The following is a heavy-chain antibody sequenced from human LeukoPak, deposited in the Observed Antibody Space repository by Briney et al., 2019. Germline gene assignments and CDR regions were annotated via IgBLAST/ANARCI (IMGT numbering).Heavy chain of an antibody. CDR2: LSGSGITT. CDR3: AKGIYSSGWSYFDY. V-gene: IGHV3-23*01. J-gene: IGHJ4*01. CDR1: GFTFSNSA. Sequence: GGSLRLSCAAFGFTFSNSAMSWVHQAPGKGLEWVSTLSGSGITTYYADSVTGRFTISRDNSKNTLYLQMNSLRAEDTAVYYCAKGIYSSGWSYFDYWGHGTLVTVSS. D-gene: IGHD6-19*01.